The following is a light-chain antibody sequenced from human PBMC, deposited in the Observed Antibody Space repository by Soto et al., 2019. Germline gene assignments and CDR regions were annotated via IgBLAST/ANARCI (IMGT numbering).Light chain of an antibody. CDR1: SSDIATYNY. Sequence: QSALTQPASVSGSPGQSITLSCTGTSSDIATYNYVSWYQQHPGKAPKLMIYEVSNRPSGVSRRFSGSKSGHTASLTISGLQAEDEADYYCSSYTTSNTLVFGTGTKVTVL. CDR3: SSYTTSNTLV. J-gene: IGLJ1*01. V-gene: IGLV2-14*01. CDR2: EVS.